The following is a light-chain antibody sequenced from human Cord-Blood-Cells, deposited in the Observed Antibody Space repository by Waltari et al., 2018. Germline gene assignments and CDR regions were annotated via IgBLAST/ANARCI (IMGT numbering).Light chain of an antibody. CDR2: DVS. CDR1: SSDVGGSNH. J-gene: IGLJ3*02. V-gene: IGLV2-11*01. CDR3: CSYAGSYNWV. Sequence: QSALPPPRPVSGSPGPSVTISCTGTSSDVGGSNHVSWYQQHPGKAPKLMIYDVSKRPSGVTDRVSGSKSGTTASLTISWLQAGDEAYYYCCSYAGSYNWVFGGGTKLTVL.